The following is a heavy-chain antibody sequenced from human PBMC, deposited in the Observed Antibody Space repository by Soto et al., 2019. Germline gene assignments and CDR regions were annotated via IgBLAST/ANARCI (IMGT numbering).Heavy chain of an antibody. CDR3: ASSGWGEDY. V-gene: IGHV4-4*02. CDR2: IYHSGST. D-gene: IGHD3-16*01. J-gene: IGHJ4*02. Sequence: QVQLQESGPGLVKPSGTLSLTCAVSGGSISTSHWWTWVRQPPGKGLEWIGEIYHSGSTNYNPSLKSRVSISVDTSRNQFSLSLSSVTAADTAVYYCASSGWGEDYWGQGTLVTVSS. CDR1: GGSISTSHW.